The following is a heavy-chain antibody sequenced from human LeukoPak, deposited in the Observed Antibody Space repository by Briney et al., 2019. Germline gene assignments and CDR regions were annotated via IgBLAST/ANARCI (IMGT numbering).Heavy chain of an antibody. CDR3: ATQSSMVRGVPYPLYYYYGMDV. D-gene: IGHD3-10*01. CDR2: IYYSGST. CDR1: GGSISSGGYY. J-gene: IGHJ6*02. Sequence: PSETLSLTCTVSGGSISSGGYYWSWIRQHPGKGLEWIGYIYYSGSTYYNPSLKSRVTISVDTSKNQFSLKLSSVTAADTAVYYCATQSSMVRGVPYPLYYYYGMDVWGQGTTVTVSS. V-gene: IGHV4-31*03.